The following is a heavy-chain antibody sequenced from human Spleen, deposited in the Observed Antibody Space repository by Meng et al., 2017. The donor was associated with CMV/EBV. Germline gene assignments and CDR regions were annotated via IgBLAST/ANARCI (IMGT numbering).Heavy chain of an antibody. CDR2: ITCDGSNK. CDR3: AAHSSGWLEGAFDY. D-gene: IGHD6-19*01. J-gene: IGHJ4*02. CDR1: GFTFSRYA. V-gene: IGHV3-30*04. Sequence: SGFTFSRYAVHWVRQAPGKGLEWVAVITCDGSNKYYADSVKGRFTISRDNSKNTLYLQMNSLRAEDTAVYYCAAHSSGWLEGAFDYWGQGTLVTVSS.